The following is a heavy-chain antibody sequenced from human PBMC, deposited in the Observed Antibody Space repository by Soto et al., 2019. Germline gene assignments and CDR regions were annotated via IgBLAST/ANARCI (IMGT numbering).Heavy chain of an antibody. D-gene: IGHD3-3*01. CDR1: GFTFDDYA. J-gene: IGHJ3*02. Sequence: ELQLVESGGGLVQPGRSLRLSCVASGFTFDDYAMHWVRQAPGKGLEWVSDISWNSGSVGYADSVRGRFTISRDNAKNSLFLKMNSLRPEDTALYYVEKGKKSNNDFGSGKEALHIWGQGKMVTFS. CDR2: ISWNSGSV. CDR3: EKGKKSNNDFGSGKEALHI. V-gene: IGHV3-9*01.